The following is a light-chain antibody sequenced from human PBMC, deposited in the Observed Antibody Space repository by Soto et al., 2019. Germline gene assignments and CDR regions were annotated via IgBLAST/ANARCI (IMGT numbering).Light chain of an antibody. CDR3: CSYAGSRTLVL. CDR2: AAS. Sequence: QSALTQPASVSGSPGQSITISCTGTSSDVGSHNLVSWYQQYPGKAPKLVIYAASKRPSGVSNRFSASQSGNTASLTISGLQAEDEADYYCCSYAGSRTLVLFGGGTKLTVL. V-gene: IGLV2-23*01. CDR1: SSDVGSHNL. J-gene: IGLJ2*01.